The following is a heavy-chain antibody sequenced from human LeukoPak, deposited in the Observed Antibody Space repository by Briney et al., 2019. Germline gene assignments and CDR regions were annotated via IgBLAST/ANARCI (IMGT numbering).Heavy chain of an antibody. CDR2: ISAYNGNT. J-gene: IGHJ5*02. D-gene: IGHD6-13*01. CDR3: AREVPIAAAGTDWFDP. V-gene: IGHV1-18*04. Sequence: ASVKVSCKASGYTLTSFGISWVRQAPGQGLEWMGWISAYNGNTNYAQKLQGRVTMTTDTSTSTAYMELRSLRSDDTAVYYCAREVPIAAAGTDWFDPWGQGTLVTVSS. CDR1: GYTLTSFG.